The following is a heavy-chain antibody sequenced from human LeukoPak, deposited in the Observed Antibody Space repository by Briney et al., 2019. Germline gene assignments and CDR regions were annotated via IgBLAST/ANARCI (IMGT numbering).Heavy chain of an antibody. Sequence: SETLSLTCTVSGYSISSGYYWGWIRQPPGKGLEWIGSIYHSGSTYYNPSLKSRVTISVDTSKNQFSLKLSSVTAADTAVYYCARRRSGWFTYWYFDLWGRGTLVTVSS. V-gene: IGHV4-38-2*02. CDR2: IYHSGST. CDR3: ARRRSGWFTYWYFDL. J-gene: IGHJ2*01. D-gene: IGHD6-19*01. CDR1: GYSISSGYY.